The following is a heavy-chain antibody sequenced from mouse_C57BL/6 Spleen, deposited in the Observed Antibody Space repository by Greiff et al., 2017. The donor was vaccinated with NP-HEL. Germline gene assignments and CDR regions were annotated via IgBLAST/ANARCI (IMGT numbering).Heavy chain of an antibody. CDR2: IDPSDSET. CDR3: ARSSYYGSSRNWYFDV. V-gene: IGHV1-52*01. Sequence: VQLQQPGAELVRPGSSVKLSCKASGYTFTSYWMHWVKQRPIQGLEWIGNIDPSDSETHYNQKFKDKATLTVDKSSSTAYMQLSSLTSEDSAVYYCARSSYYGSSRNWYFDVWGTGTTVTVSS. J-gene: IGHJ1*03. D-gene: IGHD1-1*01. CDR1: GYTFTSYW.